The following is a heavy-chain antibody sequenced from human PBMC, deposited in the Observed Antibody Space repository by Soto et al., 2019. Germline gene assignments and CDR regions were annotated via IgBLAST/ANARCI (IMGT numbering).Heavy chain of an antibody. Sequence: EASVKVSCKASGGTFSSYAISWVRQAPGQGLEWMGGIIPIFGTANYAQKFQGRVTITADKSTSTAYMELSSLRSEDTAVYYCARSGEYYYDSSGFPFDYWGQGTLVTVSS. CDR1: GGTFSSYA. CDR2: IIPIFGTA. J-gene: IGHJ4*02. D-gene: IGHD3-22*01. V-gene: IGHV1-69*06. CDR3: ARSGEYYYDSSGFPFDY.